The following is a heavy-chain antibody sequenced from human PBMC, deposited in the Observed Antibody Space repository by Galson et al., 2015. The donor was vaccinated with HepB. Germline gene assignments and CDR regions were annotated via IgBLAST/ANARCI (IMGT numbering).Heavy chain of an antibody. CDR2: IRRKASGGTA. V-gene: IGHV3-49*04. Sequence: SLRLSCAASGFTFSSYSMIWVRQAPGRGLEWLGFIRRKASGGTAEYAASVKGRFSFSRDDSKSIAYLQMNSLKPEDTAVYYCTRGPASLRSGEADYWGQGTLVTVSS. J-gene: IGHJ4*02. CDR1: GFTFSSYS. D-gene: IGHD3-3*01. CDR3: TRGPASLRSGEADY.